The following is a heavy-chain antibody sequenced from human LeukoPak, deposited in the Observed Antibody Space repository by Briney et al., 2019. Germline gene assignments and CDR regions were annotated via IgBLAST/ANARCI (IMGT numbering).Heavy chain of an antibody. CDR1: GGSFSGYY. J-gene: IGHJ4*02. V-gene: IGHV4-34*01. CDR3: ARDQGHVLRYFDWPTGPDY. Sequence: SETLSLTCAVYGGSFSGYYWSWIRQPPGKGLEWIGEINHSGSTNYNPSLKSRVTISVDTSKNQFSLKLSSVTAADTAVYYCARDQGHVLRYFDWPTGPDYWGQGTLVTVSS. D-gene: IGHD3-9*01. CDR2: INHSGST.